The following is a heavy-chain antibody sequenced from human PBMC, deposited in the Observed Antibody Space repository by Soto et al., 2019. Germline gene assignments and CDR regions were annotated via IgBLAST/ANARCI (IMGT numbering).Heavy chain of an antibody. CDR1: GGTFRNLA. CDR2: FIPIIGGG. V-gene: IGHV1-69*01. D-gene: IGHD2-15*01. CDR3: ARRSVSHSNAFDF. Sequence: QVQLVQSGAEVKKPGSSVKVSCKASGGTFRNLAIYWVRQAPGQGLEWMGGFIPIIGGGINAQKFQGRVTITSDESTSTAYMELSSLKSEDTAMYFCARRSVSHSNAFDFWGQGTMVTVSS. J-gene: IGHJ3*01.